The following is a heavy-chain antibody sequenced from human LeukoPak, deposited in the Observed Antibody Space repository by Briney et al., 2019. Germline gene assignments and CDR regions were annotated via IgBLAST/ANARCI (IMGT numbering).Heavy chain of an antibody. CDR2: IYYSGST. J-gene: IGHJ4*02. D-gene: IGHD5-12*01. CDR1: GGSISSYY. Sequence: PSETLCLTCTVSGGSISSYYWSWIRQPPGKGLEWIGYIYYSGSTNYNPSLKSRVTISVDTSKNQFSLKLSSVTAADTAVYYCARAGYSGYDLYYWSQGTLVTVSS. CDR3: ARAGYSGYDLYY. V-gene: IGHV4-59*01.